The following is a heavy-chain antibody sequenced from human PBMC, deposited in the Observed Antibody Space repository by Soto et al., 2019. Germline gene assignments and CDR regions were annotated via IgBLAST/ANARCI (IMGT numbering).Heavy chain of an antibody. CDR1: GFMFSSCA. D-gene: IGHD6-19*01. Sequence: PGGSLRLSCSASGFMFSSCAMHWVRQTPGKGLEYVSAISSNGGNTYYADSVKDRFNISRDNSKNMLYLQMSSLRPEDTAVYYCVKGGSSSGWHLYDAFDVWGQGTMVTVSS. V-gene: IGHV3-64D*06. CDR3: VKGGSSSGWHLYDAFDV. CDR2: ISSNGGNT. J-gene: IGHJ3*01.